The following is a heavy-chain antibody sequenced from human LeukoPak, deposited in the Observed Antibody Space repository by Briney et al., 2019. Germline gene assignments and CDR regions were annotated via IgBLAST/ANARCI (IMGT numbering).Heavy chain of an antibody. CDR1: GGSFSGYY. J-gene: IGHJ6*03. Sequence: SETLSLTCAVYGGSFSGYYWSWIRQPPGKGLEWIGEINHSGSTNFNPSLKSRVTISVDTSKNQFSLKLSSVTAADTAVYYCARARIDYYYYYMDVWGKGTTVTISS. D-gene: IGHD3-22*01. CDR2: INHSGST. V-gene: IGHV4-34*01. CDR3: ARARIDYYYYYMDV.